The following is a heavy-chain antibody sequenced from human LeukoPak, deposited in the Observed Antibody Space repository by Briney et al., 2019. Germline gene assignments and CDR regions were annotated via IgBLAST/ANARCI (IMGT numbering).Heavy chain of an antibody. J-gene: IGHJ6*02. CDR1: GFTFSSYA. D-gene: IGHD2-2*01. V-gene: IGHV3-30*15. CDR2: ISYDGSNK. Sequence: GGSLRLSCAASGFTFSSYAMHWVRQAPGKGLEWVAVISYDGSNKYYADSVKGRFTISRDNSKNTLYLQMSSLRSEDTAVYYCARGIVVVPAGYYYYGMDVWGQGTTVTVSS. CDR3: ARGIVVVPAGYYYYGMDV.